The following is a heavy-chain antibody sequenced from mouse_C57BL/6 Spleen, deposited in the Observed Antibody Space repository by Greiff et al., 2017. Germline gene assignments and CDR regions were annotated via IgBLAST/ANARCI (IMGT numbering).Heavy chain of an antibody. CDR3: ARWDYSNYKLYAMDY. D-gene: IGHD2-5*01. J-gene: IGHJ4*01. V-gene: IGHV1-81*01. CDR1: GYTFTSYG. Sequence: VQLQQSGAELARPGASVKLSCKASGYTFTSYGISWVKQRTGQGLEWIGEIYPRSGNTYYNEKFKGKATLTADKSSSTAYMELRSLTSEDSAVYFCARWDYSNYKLYAMDYWGQGTSVTVSS. CDR2: IYPRSGNT.